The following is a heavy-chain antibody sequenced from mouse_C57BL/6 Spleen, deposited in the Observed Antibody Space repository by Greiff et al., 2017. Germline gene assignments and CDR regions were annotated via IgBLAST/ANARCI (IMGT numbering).Heavy chain of an antibody. Sequence: EVKLVESEGGLVQPGSSMKLSCTASGFTFSDYYMAWVRQVPEKGLEWVANINYDGSSTYYLDSLKSRFIISRDNAKNILYLQMSSLKSEDTATYYCARSKDYFDYWGQGTTLTVSS. CDR1: GFTFSDYY. V-gene: IGHV5-16*01. J-gene: IGHJ2*01. D-gene: IGHD2-5*01. CDR2: INYDGSST. CDR3: ARSKDYFDY.